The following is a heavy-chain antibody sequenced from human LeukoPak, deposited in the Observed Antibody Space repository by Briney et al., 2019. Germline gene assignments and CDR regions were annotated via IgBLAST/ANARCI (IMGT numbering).Heavy chain of an antibody. CDR2: IYYSGST. D-gene: IGHD3-9*01. CDR3: ARHGPKTGYYIRPSKWFDP. J-gene: IGHJ5*02. V-gene: IGHV4-39*01. Sequence: SETPSLTCTVSSGSISTSNYYWGWVRQPPGKGLEWIGSIYYSGSTYYNPSLKSRVTISVDTSKNQFSLKLSSVTAADTAVYYCARHGPKTGYYIRPSKWFDPWGQGTLVTVSS. CDR1: SGSISTSNYY.